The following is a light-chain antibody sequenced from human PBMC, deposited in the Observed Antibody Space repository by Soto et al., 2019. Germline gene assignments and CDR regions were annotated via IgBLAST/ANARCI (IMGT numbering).Light chain of an antibody. Sequence: DIQMTQSPSTLSASVGDRVTITCRASQSISSWLAWYQQKPGKAPKLLIYDASSLESGVSSGFSGSGSGTEFTLTISSLQPDDFATYYCQQYNSYSPYTFGQGTKVDIK. CDR3: QQYNSYSPYT. V-gene: IGKV1-5*01. J-gene: IGKJ2*01. CDR1: QSISSW. CDR2: DAS.